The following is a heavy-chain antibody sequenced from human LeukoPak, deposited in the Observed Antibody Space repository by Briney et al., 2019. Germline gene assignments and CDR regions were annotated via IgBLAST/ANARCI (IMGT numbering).Heavy chain of an antibody. CDR1: GYSISSGYY. D-gene: IGHD6-19*01. CDR3: ARGSSGWSDY. CDR2: IYHSGST. J-gene: IGHJ4*02. V-gene: IGHV4-38-2*02. Sequence: SETLSLTCTVSGYSISSGYYWGWIRQPPGKGLEWIGGIYHSGSTYYNPSLKSRVTISVDTSKNQFSLKLSSVTAADTAVYYCARGSSGWSDYWGQGTLVTVSS.